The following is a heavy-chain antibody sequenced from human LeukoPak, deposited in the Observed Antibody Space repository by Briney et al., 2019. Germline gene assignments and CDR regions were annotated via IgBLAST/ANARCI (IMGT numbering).Heavy chain of an antibody. CDR3: ARVSDWLRSGHYYYYHGMDV. D-gene: IGHD3-9*01. J-gene: IGHJ6*02. Sequence: GESLKISCKGSGYSFTSYWIGWVRQMPGKGLEWMGIIYPGDSDIRYSPSFQGQVTISADQSISTAYLQWSSLKASDTAMYYCARVSDWLRSGHYYYYHGMDVWGQGTTVTVSS. CDR2: IYPGDSDI. V-gene: IGHV5-51*01. CDR1: GYSFTSYW.